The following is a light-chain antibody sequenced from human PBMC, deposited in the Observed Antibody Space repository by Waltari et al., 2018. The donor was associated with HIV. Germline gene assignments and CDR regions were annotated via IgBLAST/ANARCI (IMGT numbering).Light chain of an antibody. CDR2: WAS. Sequence: DIVMIQSPDSLAVSLGERATMSCRSGRSIFYSSKNRNNLAWYQHKSGQPPKLLVSWASARESGVPERFSGNGSGTDFTLTISSLQAEDVAVYYCQQFFSLPATFGQGTKVEIK. J-gene: IGKJ1*01. CDR3: QQFFSLPAT. V-gene: IGKV4-1*01. CDR1: RSIFYSSKNRNN.